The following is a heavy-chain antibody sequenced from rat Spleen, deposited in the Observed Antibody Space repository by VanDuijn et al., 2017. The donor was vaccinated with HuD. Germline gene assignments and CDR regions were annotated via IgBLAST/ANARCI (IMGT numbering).Heavy chain of an antibody. CDR3: ARRHSSYMGVMDA. Sequence: EVQLVESGGGLVQPGRSLKLSCAASGFTFSNYGMAWVRQAPTKGLEWVATISYDGSSTYYRDSVKGRFTISRDNAKSTLYLQMDSLRSEDTATYYCARRHSSYMGVMDAWGQGASVTVSS. D-gene: IGHD1-2*01. J-gene: IGHJ4*01. CDR1: GFTFSNYG. CDR2: ISYDGSST. V-gene: IGHV5-29*01.